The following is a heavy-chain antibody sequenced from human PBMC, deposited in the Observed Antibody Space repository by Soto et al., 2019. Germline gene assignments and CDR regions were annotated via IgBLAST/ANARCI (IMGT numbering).Heavy chain of an antibody. CDR2: IDWDNDK. D-gene: IGHD2-21*01. CDR3: ARISPYSYFDY. J-gene: IGHJ4*02. CDR1: GFSLSTRAVC. Sequence: VSGPTLVNPTQTLTLTCTFSGFSLSTRAVCVSWIRQPPGKALEWLARIDWDNDKYYSASLKTRLTISKDTSKNQVVLTLTNMDPVDTATYYCARISPYSYFDYWGQGALVTVSS. V-gene: IGHV2-70*11.